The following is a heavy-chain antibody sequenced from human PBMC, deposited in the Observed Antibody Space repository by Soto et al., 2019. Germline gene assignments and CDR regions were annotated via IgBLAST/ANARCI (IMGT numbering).Heavy chain of an antibody. J-gene: IGHJ4*02. CDR2: IYYSGST. CDR1: GGSISIFS. Sequence: SETLSLTCTVSGGSISIFSWGWIRPPPGKGLEWIGYIYYSGSTNYNPSLKSRVTISVDTSKNQFSLKLSSVTAADTAVYYCARVYSSSLHYFDNWGQGTLVTVSS. D-gene: IGHD6-13*01. V-gene: IGHV4-59*01. CDR3: ARVYSSSLHYFDN.